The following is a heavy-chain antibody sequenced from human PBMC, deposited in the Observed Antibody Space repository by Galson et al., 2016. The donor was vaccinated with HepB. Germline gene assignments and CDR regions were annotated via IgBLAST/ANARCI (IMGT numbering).Heavy chain of an antibody. J-gene: IGHJ4*02. CDR1: GFTFSSYA. Sequence: SLRLSCAASGFTFSSYALTWVRQPPGKGLEWVSAVSGSGSHTHYADSVKGRFTISRDNSDNTLYLQMASLRAEDTAVYYCAREQWWNFDYWGQGSLVTVSS. V-gene: IGHV3-23*01. CDR3: AREQWWNFDY. CDR2: VSGSGSHT. D-gene: IGHD2-15*01.